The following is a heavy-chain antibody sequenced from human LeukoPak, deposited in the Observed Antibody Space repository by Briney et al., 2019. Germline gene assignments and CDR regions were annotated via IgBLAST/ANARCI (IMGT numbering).Heavy chain of an antibody. Sequence: GRSLRLSCAASGFTFSSYAMHWVRQAPGKGLEWVAVISYDGSNKYYADSVKGRFTISRDNAKNSLYLQMNSLRAEDTAVYYCAREPVEMATIFLDYWGQGTLVTVSS. V-gene: IGHV3-30-3*01. CDR3: AREPVEMATIFLDY. D-gene: IGHD5-24*01. J-gene: IGHJ4*02. CDR1: GFTFSSYA. CDR2: ISYDGSNK.